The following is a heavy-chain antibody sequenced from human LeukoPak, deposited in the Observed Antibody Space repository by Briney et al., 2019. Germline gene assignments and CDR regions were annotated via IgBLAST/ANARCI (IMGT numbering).Heavy chain of an antibody. CDR1: GFTFSSYS. V-gene: IGHV3-48*02. CDR2: ISSSSSTI. Sequence: GGSLRLSCAASGFTFSSYSMNWVRQAPGNGLEWVSYISSSSSTIYYADSVKGRFTISRDNAKNSLYLQMNSLRDEDTAVYYCARGEGYDSSGYYYYGMDVWGQGTTVTVSS. D-gene: IGHD3-22*01. CDR3: ARGEGYDSSGYYYYGMDV. J-gene: IGHJ6*02.